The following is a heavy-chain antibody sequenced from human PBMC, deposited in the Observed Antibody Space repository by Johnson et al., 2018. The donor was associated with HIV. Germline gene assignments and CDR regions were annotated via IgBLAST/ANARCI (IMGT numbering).Heavy chain of an antibody. CDR1: GITVGTNY. V-gene: IGHV3-66*01. J-gene: IGHJ3*01. Sequence: MLLVESGGGVVQPGGSLRLSCAASGITVGTNYMSWVRQAPGNGLEWVSGIYSGRSTYYADSVKGRFTISRDNSKNSRYLQMNSLRAEDTAVYYCATRDPTYRPGAFDLWGQGTMVTVSS. CDR2: IYSGRST. D-gene: IGHD1-14*01. CDR3: ATRDPTYRPGAFDL.